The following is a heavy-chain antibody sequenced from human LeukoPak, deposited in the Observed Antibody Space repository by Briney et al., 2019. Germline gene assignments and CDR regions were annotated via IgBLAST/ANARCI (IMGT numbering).Heavy chain of an antibody. J-gene: IGHJ6*02. V-gene: IGHV3-23*01. CDR1: GFTFSSYA. D-gene: IGHD2-2*01. CDR2: ITGSGGST. Sequence: GGSLRLSCAAFGFTFSSYAMSWVRQAPGKGLEWVSAITGSGGSTYSAVSVKGRFTNSRDNYKNTLYLQINSLRAEDTAVYYCAKMSSNAGSVYNGMDVWGQGTTVTVSS. CDR3: AKMSSNAGSVYNGMDV.